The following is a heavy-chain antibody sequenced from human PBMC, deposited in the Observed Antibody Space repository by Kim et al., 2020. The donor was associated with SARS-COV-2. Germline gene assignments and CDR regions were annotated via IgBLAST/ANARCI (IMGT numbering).Heavy chain of an antibody. J-gene: IGHJ4*02. CDR2: IAYDGSRI. Sequence: GGSLILSCAASGFTFSAHALHWVRQAPGKGLEWVAHIAYDGSRITYPDSVKGRFIISRDNTKTTLYLQMNSLRPEDTAVYYCLAEIGSRSFDHWGQGTLVTVSS. D-gene: IGHD3-10*01. V-gene: IGHV3-30*04. CDR1: GFTFSAHA. CDR3: LAEIGSRSFDH.